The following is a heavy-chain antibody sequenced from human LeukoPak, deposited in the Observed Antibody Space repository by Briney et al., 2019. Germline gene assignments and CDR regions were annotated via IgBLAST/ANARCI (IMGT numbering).Heavy chain of an antibody. Sequence: PGGSLRLSCAASGFTFSSYAMSWVRQAPGKGLEWVGRIKSKTDGGTTDYAAPVKGRFTISRDDSKNTLYLQMNSLKTEDTAVYYCTTDARIRSIGYWGQGTLVTVSS. V-gene: IGHV3-15*01. CDR3: TTDARIRSIGY. CDR2: IKSKTDGGTT. D-gene: IGHD2-21*01. CDR1: GFTFSSYA. J-gene: IGHJ4*02.